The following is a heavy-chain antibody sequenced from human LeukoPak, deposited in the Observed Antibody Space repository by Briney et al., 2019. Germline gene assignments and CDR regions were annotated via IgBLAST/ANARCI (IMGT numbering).Heavy chain of an antibody. D-gene: IGHD4-23*01. CDR2: INPNDGGA. CDR1: GYTFTAYY. V-gene: IGHV1-2*02. Sequence: GASVKVSCKASGYTFTAYYLHWVRQAPGHGLEWMAWINPNDGGATYAQMFQGRVTMTRDTSISTAYMELTSLTPDDTAVYYCARAGPEQFGGYSAMNSWGQGTLVTVSS. CDR3: ARAGPEQFGGYSAMNS. J-gene: IGHJ4*02.